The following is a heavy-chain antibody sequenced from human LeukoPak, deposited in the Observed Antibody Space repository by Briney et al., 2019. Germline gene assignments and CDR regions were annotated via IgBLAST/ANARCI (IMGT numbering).Heavy chain of an antibody. J-gene: IGHJ5*02. Sequence: SETLSLTCAVYGGSFSGYYWSWIRQPPGKGLEWIGEINHSGSTNYNPSLKSRVTISVDTSKNQFSQKLSSVTAADTAVYYCARGPPYVLRYFDWLQTNWFDPWGQGTLVTVSS. CDR2: INHSGST. V-gene: IGHV4-34*01. CDR3: ARGPPYVLRYFDWLQTNWFDP. D-gene: IGHD3-9*01. CDR1: GGSFSGYY.